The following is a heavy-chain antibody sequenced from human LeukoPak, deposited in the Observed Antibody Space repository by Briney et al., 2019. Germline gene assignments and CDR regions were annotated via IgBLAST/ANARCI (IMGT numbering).Heavy chain of an antibody. V-gene: IGHV4-59*01. CDR2: IYYSGST. CDR1: GGSISSYY. J-gene: IGHJ4*02. Sequence: SETLSLTCSVSGGSISSYYWSWIRQPPGKGLEWIGYIYYSGSTNYNPSLKSRVTISVHTSKNQFSLKLSSVTSADTAVYYCATNSWDDYGLEYFDYWGQGTLVTVSS. CDR3: ATNSWDDYGLEYFDY. D-gene: IGHD4-17*01.